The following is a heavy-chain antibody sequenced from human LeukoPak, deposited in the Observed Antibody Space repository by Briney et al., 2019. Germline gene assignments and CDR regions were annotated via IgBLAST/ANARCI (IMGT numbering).Heavy chain of an antibody. V-gene: IGHV3-53*01. D-gene: IGHD3-10*01. CDR3: ARDPDYYGMDV. Sequence: GGSLRLSCAASGFTVSSNYMSWVRQAPGKGLEWVSVIYSGGSTYYADSVKGRFTISRDNSTNTLYLQMNSLRAEDTAVYFSARDPDYYGMDVWGQGTTVTVSS. J-gene: IGHJ6*02. CDR1: GFTVSSNY. CDR2: IYSGGST.